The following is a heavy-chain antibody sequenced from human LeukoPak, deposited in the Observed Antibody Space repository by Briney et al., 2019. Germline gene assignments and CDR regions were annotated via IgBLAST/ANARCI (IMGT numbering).Heavy chain of an antibody. Sequence: PSETLSLTCTVSGGSISSYYWTWIRQPPGKGLEWIGYIYFSGSTNYNPSLKNRVTFSVDTSKNQFSLNLSSVTAADTAVYYCARGYTSGWSPALDIWGQGTMVTASS. J-gene: IGHJ3*02. CDR1: GGSISSYY. CDR2: IYFSGST. D-gene: IGHD6-19*01. V-gene: IGHV4-59*01. CDR3: ARGYTSGWSPALDI.